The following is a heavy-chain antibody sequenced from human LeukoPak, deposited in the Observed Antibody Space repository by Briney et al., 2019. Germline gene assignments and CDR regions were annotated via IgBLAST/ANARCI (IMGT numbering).Heavy chain of an antibody. CDR2: TSSSDDGT. Sequence: PGGSLRLSCVVSGFTFSSYAMSWVRQAPGKGLEWVSATSSSDDGTYHADSVRGRFTIYRDNFRNTLYLQMNRLRVEDAALYYCARAPVTSCRGAFCYPFDLWGQGVLVTVSS. V-gene: IGHV3-23*01. CDR3: ARAPVTSCRGAFCYPFDL. J-gene: IGHJ4*02. D-gene: IGHD2-21*01. CDR1: GFTFSSYA.